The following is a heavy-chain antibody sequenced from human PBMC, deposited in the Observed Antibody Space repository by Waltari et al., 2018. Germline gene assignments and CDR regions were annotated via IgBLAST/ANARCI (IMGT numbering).Heavy chain of an antibody. J-gene: IGHJ6*02. CDR3: ARHFPDYQTYYYGMDV. Sequence: QLQLQESGPGLVKPSETLSLTCSVSGGSIGTGTVYWGWIRQPPGKGLEWIGTIFDSGSTFYNPSLDSRATISIDTSKNQFSLKLNSVTAADAAVYYCARHFPDYQTYYYGMDVWDQGTTVTVSS. V-gene: IGHV4-39*01. CDR2: IFDSGST. CDR1: GGSIGTGTVY. D-gene: IGHD4-17*01.